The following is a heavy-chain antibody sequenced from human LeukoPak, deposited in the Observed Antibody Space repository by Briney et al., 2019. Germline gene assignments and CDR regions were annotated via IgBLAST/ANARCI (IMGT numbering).Heavy chain of an antibody. CDR3: ARAMGCSSTSCYSNVYGY. V-gene: IGHV3-11*01. CDR2: ISSSGSTI. CDR1: GFTFSDYY. J-gene: IGHJ4*02. Sequence: GGSLRLSCAASGFTFSDYYMSWIRQAPGKGLEWVSYISSSGSTIYYADSVKGRFTISRDNAKNSLYLQMNSLRAEDTAVYYCARAMGCSSTSCYSNVYGYWGQGTLVTVSS. D-gene: IGHD2-2*01.